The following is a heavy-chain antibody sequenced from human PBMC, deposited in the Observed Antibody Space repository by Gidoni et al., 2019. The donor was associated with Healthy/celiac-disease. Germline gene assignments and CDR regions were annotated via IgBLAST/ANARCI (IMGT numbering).Heavy chain of an antibody. V-gene: IGHV2-5*02. D-gene: IGHD6-19*01. J-gene: IGHJ4*02. Sequence: QITLKESGPTLVKPTQTLTLTCTFSGLSLSTSGVGVGWIRQPPGTALEWLALIYWDDDKRYSPSLKSRLTITKDTSKNQVVLTMTNMDPVDTATYYCAQGYSSGWSFPFDYWGQGTLVTVSS. CDR3: AQGYSSGWSFPFDY. CDR2: IYWDDDK. CDR1: GLSLSTSGVG.